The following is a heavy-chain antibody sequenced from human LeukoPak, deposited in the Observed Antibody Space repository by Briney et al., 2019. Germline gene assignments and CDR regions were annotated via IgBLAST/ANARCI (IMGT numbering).Heavy chain of an antibody. D-gene: IGHD3-22*01. CDR1: GYTFTSYG. CDR3: ARYYYDSSGYYQRRYYFDY. J-gene: IGHJ4*02. CDR2: ISAYNGNT. Sequence: ASVKVSCKASGYTFTSYGISWVRQAPGQGLEWMGWISAYNGNTNYAQKLQGRVTMTTDTSTSTAYMELRSLRSDDTAVYYCARYYYDSSGYYQRRYYFDYWGQGTLVTVSS. V-gene: IGHV1-18*01.